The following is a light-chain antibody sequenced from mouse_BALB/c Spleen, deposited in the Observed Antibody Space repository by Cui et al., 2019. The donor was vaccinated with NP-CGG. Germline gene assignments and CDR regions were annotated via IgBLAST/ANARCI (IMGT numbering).Light chain of an antibody. CDR2: GTN. J-gene: IGLJ1*01. Sequence: QAVVTRESALTTSPGETVTLTCRPSTGSVIISNYANWVQEKPDHLFTGLIGGTNNRAPGVPARFSGSLIGDKAALTITGAQTEDEAIYFCALWYSNHWVFGGGTKLTVL. CDR3: ALWYSNHWV. CDR1: TGSVIISNY. V-gene: IGLV1*01.